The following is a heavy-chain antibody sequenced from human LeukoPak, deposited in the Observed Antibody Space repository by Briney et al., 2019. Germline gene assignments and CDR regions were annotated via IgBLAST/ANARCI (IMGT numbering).Heavy chain of an antibody. CDR2: ITSSGSSM. Sequence: SGGSLRFSCAASGFTFSDYYMGWIRQAPGKGLEWVSYITSSGSSMYYPDSMKGRFTISRDNAKNSLYLQINSLRAEDTAVYYCARALRDAFDIWGQGTMVTVSS. CDR3: ARALRDAFDI. V-gene: IGHV3-11*04. CDR1: GFTFSDYY. J-gene: IGHJ3*02. D-gene: IGHD3-10*01.